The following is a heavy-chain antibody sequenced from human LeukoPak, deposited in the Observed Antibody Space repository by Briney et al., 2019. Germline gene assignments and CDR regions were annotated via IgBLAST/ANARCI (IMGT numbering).Heavy chain of an antibody. Sequence: GGSLRLSCAAYGFTFSSYAMSWVRQAPEKGLEWLSGITGDGTTTHHVDSVKGRFTISRDNSKNTLFLQMNSLRVEDTALYFCARAYGNSGYFQLPIDYWGQGTLVTVSS. CDR3: ARAYGNSGYFQLPIDY. D-gene: IGHD3-22*01. CDR2: ITGDGTTT. V-gene: IGHV3-23*01. J-gene: IGHJ4*02. CDR1: GFTFSSYA.